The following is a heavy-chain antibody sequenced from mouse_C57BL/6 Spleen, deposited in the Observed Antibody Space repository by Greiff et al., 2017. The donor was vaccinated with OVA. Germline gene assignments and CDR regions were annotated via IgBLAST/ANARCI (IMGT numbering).Heavy chain of an antibody. V-gene: IGHV1-9*01. D-gene: IGHD4-1*01. CDR1: GYTFTGYW. CDR2: ILPGRGNT. Sequence: VQLQQSGAELMKPGASVKLSCKATGYTFTGYWIEWVKQRPGHGLEWIGEILPGRGNTYYNEKFKGKATFTADTSSNTAYMQLSSLTTEDSAIYYCARSNWDKSFDYWGQGTTLTVSS. CDR3: ARSNWDKSFDY. J-gene: IGHJ2*01.